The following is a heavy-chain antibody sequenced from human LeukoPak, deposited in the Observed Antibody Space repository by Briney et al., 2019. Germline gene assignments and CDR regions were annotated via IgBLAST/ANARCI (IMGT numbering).Heavy chain of an antibody. CDR2: LAYDGTNE. J-gene: IGHJ4*02. Sequence: GGSLRLSCAASGFTFSDYYMNWIRQAPGKGLEWVALLAYDGTNEAYTNSVKGRFTISRDNSKNTVFLQMDNLRLDDTAVYYCARGGPLGDTNRFDFWGQGALVTVSS. V-gene: IGHV3-30*03. CDR1: GFTFSDYY. D-gene: IGHD2-8*01. CDR3: ARGGPLGDTNRFDF.